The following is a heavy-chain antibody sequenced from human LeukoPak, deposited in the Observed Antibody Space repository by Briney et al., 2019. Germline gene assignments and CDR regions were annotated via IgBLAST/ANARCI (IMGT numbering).Heavy chain of an antibody. V-gene: IGHV3-30*03. Sequence: GGSLRLSCVASGFTFSNYAMIWVRQSPGKGLEWVAVISYDGSNKYYADSVKGRFTISRDNSKNTLYLQMNSLRAEDTAVYYCAREQQLPPVVYFDYWGQGTLVTVSS. CDR3: AREQQLPPVVYFDY. D-gene: IGHD6-13*01. CDR1: GFTFSNYA. J-gene: IGHJ4*02. CDR2: ISYDGSNK.